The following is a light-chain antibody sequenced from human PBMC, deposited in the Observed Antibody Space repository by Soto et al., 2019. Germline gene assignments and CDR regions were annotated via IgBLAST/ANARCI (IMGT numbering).Light chain of an antibody. CDR2: DTS. CDR1: TGAVTSGHY. V-gene: IGLV7-46*01. Sequence: QAVVTQEPSLTVSPGGTVTLTCGSSTGAVTSGHYPYWFQQKPGQAPRTLIYDTSNKHSWTPARFSGSLLGGKAALTLSGAQPEDEAEYYCLLSHSGALGVFGGGTKLTVL. CDR3: LLSHSGALGV. J-gene: IGLJ2*01.